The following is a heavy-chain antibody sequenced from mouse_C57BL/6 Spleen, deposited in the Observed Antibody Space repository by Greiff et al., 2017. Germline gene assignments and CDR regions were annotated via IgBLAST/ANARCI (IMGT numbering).Heavy chain of an antibody. CDR1: GFTFSSYA. Sequence: EVQLVESGEGLVKPGGSLKLSCAASGFTFSSYAMSWVRQTPEKRLEWVAYISSGGDYIYYADTVKGRFTISRDNARNTLYLQMSSLKSEDTSMYYCTRFYDGYFLYAMDYWGQGTSVTVSS. D-gene: IGHD2-3*01. V-gene: IGHV5-9-1*02. CDR3: TRFYDGYFLYAMDY. J-gene: IGHJ4*01. CDR2: ISSGGDYI.